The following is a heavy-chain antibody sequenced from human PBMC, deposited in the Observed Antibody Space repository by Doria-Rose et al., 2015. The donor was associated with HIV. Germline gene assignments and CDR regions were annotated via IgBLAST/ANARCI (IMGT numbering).Heavy chain of an antibody. CDR3: ATGVTLDY. V-gene: IGHV3-21*01. J-gene: IGHJ4*02. Sequence: VQLVESGGGLVRPGGSLRLSCATSGFTFSSHHINWVRQAPGKGLEGVSSISSTSADINYADSVSVRFTISRDNARNSLYLQMDSLRAEDTAIYYCATGVTLDYWGQGTLVTVSS. CDR2: ISSTSADI. D-gene: IGHD3-10*01. CDR1: GFTFSSHH.